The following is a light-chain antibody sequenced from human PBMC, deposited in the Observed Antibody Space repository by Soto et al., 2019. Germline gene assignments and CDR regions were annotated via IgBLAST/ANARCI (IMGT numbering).Light chain of an antibody. Sequence: QSVLTQPASVSGSLGQSITISCTGTSSDVGRYNYVSWYQQYPGRAPKLIIFDVTNRPSGVSPRFSGSKSGNTASLTISGLQAADEADYYCNSYTGTSARYAFGTGTKVTVL. V-gene: IGLV2-14*03. CDR1: SSDVGRYNY. J-gene: IGLJ1*01. CDR2: DVT. CDR3: NSYTGTSARYA.